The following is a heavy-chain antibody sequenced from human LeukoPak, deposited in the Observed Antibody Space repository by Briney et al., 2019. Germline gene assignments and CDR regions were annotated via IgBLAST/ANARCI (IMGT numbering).Heavy chain of an antibody. CDR1: GYTFTDYY. V-gene: IGHV1-2*02. Sequence: ASVKVSCKASGYTFTDYYIHWVRQAPGQGLEWMGWITPNTGGTNYAQTFQGRVTMTRDTSITTVYMELRRLRSDDTAVYYCARGEQWLVLEDPKNWFDPWGEGTLVTVSS. CDR3: ARGEQWLVLEDPKNWFDP. CDR2: ITPNTGGT. D-gene: IGHD6-19*01. J-gene: IGHJ5*02.